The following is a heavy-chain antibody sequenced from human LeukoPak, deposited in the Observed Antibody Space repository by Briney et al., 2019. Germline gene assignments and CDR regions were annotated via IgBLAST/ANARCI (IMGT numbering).Heavy chain of an antibody. CDR2: ISYDGSNK. CDR1: GFTFSSYA. CDR3: ARQQLATAEYFQD. J-gene: IGHJ1*01. V-gene: IGHV3-30*04. D-gene: IGHD6-13*01. Sequence: PGGSLRLSCAASGFTFSSYAMHWVRQAPGKGLEWVAVISYDGSNKYYADSVKGRFTISRDNAKNSLYLQMDSLRAEDTAVYYCARQQLATAEYFQDWGQGTLVTVSS.